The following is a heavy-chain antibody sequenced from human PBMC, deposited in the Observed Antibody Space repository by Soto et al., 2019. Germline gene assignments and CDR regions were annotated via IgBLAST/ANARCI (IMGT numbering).Heavy chain of an antibody. CDR1: GYIFTSYW. J-gene: IGHJ4*02. V-gene: IGHV5-10-1*01. D-gene: IGHD2-15*01. Sequence: GESLKISCKGSGYIFTSYWISWVRQMPGKGLEWMGRIDPSDSYTNYSPSFQGHVTISADKSISTAYLQWSSLKASDNAMYYCERFVCSGGSCYDPYYWCQGILVSVS. CDR3: ERFVCSGGSCYDPYY. CDR2: IDPSDSYT.